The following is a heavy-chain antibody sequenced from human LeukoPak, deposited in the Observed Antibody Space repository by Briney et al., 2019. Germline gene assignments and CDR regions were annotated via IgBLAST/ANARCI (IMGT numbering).Heavy chain of an antibody. CDR2: ISGSGDNT. J-gene: IGHJ4*02. CDR1: GFTFSSYA. D-gene: IGHD6-13*01. V-gene: IGHV3-23*01. CDR3: AKAHSSSWYYFDY. Sequence: GGSLRLSCAASGFTFSSYAMSWVRQAPGKGLEWVSIISGSGDNTYYADSMKGRFTISRDNSKNTLYLQMNSLRAEHTAVYYCAKAHSSSWYYFDYWGQGTLVTVSS.